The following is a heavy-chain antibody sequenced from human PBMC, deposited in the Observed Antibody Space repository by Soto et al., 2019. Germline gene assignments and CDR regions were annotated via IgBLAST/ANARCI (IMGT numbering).Heavy chain of an antibody. CDR2: ISAYNGNT. V-gene: IGHV1-18*01. CDR1: GYTFTSYG. J-gene: IGHJ6*02. Sequence: ASVKVSCKASGYTFTSYGISWVRQAPGQGLEWMGWISAYNGNTNYAQKLQGRVTMTTDTSTSTAYMELRSLRSDDTAVYYCAREDIVVVPAPLYPYGMDVWGQGTTVTVSS. CDR3: AREDIVVVPAPLYPYGMDV. D-gene: IGHD2-2*01.